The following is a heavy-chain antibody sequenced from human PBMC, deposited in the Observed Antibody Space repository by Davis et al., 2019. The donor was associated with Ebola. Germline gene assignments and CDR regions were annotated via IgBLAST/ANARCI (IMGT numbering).Heavy chain of an antibody. Sequence: MPSETLSLTCAVYGGSFSGYYWSWVRQPPGKGLEWIGEIYHSGSTNYNPSLKSRVTISVDKSKNQFSLKLSSVTAADTAVYYCARDTGWLQSRYFDYLGQGTLVTVSS. CDR2: IYHSGST. CDR1: GGSFSGYY. D-gene: IGHD5-24*01. J-gene: IGHJ4*02. CDR3: ARDTGWLQSRYFDY. V-gene: IGHV4-34*01.